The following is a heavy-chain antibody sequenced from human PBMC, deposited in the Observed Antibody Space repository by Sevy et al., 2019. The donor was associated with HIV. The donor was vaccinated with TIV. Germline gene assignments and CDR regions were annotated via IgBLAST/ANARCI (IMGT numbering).Heavy chain of an antibody. V-gene: IGHV4-4*07. Sequence: SETLSLTCTVSGGSISSYYWSWIRQPAGKGLEWIGRIYTSGSTNYNPSLKSRVTMSVDTSKNQFSLKLSSVTAAETAVYYCARAPYCSGGSCSTYYYYYGMDVWGQGTTVTVSS. CDR1: GGSISSYY. D-gene: IGHD2-15*01. CDR3: ARAPYCSGGSCSTYYYYYGMDV. CDR2: IYTSGST. J-gene: IGHJ6*02.